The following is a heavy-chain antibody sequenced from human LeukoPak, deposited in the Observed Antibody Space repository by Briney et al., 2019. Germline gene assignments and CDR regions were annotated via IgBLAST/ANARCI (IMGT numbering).Heavy chain of an antibody. Sequence: GGSLRLSCVVSGFTFNRCWMNWVRQAPGKGLEWVAHINPDGRDTYYADSVKGRFTISRDNAQNSMYLQMNSLRVEDTAVYYCTSWGDTTAEYFQRWGQGTLVTVSS. CDR3: TSWGDTTAEYFQR. J-gene: IGHJ1*01. CDR1: GFTFNRCW. CDR2: INPDGRDT. D-gene: IGHD2-21*02. V-gene: IGHV3-7*01.